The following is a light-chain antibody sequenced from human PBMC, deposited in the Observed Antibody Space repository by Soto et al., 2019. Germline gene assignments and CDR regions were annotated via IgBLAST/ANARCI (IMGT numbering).Light chain of an antibody. CDR2: GAS. J-gene: IGKJ2*01. CDR1: QSVSSTY. CDR3: QHYGTSLYT. V-gene: IGKV3-20*01. Sequence: EIVLTQSPGTLSFSPGERAILSCRASQSVSSTYLGWYQQKPGQAPRLLIYGASSRATGIPDRFSGSGSGTDFTLTISRLEPEDFAVYYCQHYGTSLYTFGQGTKLEIK.